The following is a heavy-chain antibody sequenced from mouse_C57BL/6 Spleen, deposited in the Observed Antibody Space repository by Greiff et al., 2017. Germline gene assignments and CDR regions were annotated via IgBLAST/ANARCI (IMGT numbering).Heavy chain of an antibody. Sequence: EVQLVESGGGLVQPGGSMKLSCVASGFTFSNYWMNWVRQSPEKGLEWVAQIRLKSDNYATPYAESVKGRFTISRDDSKSSVYLQMNNLRAEDTGIYYCAKLTPFNYWGQGTTLTVSS. CDR3: AKLTPFNY. J-gene: IGHJ2*01. V-gene: IGHV6-3*01. CDR1: GFTFSNYW. CDR2: IRLKSDNYAT. D-gene: IGHD1-1*01.